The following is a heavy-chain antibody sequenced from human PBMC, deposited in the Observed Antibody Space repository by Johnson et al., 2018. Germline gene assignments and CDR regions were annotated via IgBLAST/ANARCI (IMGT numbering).Heavy chain of an antibody. V-gene: IGHV3-66*02. J-gene: IGHJ6*03. CDR2: IYSGGST. D-gene: IGHD6-19*01. CDR1: GFTFSSNY. CDR3: ARSLLPIAVDYYYMDV. Sequence: EVQLVESGGGLVKPGGSLRLSCAASGFTFSSNYMSWVRQAPGKGLEWVSVIYSGGSTYYADSVKGRFTISRDNSKNTLYHQMNSLRAEDTAVYYWARSLLPIAVDYYYMDVWGKGTTVTVSS.